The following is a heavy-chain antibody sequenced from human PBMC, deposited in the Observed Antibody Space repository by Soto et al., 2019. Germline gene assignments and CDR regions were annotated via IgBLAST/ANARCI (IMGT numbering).Heavy chain of an antibody. CDR1: GFTFSSYA. CDR3: AKEGVITMIVVVTYFDY. V-gene: IGHV3-23*01. Sequence: GGFLRLSCAASGFTFSSYAMSWVLQAPGKGLEWVSAISGSGGSTYYADSVKGRFTISRDNSKNTLYLQMNSLRAEDTAVYYCAKEGVITMIVVVTYFDYWGQGTLVTVSS. J-gene: IGHJ4*02. CDR2: ISGSGGST. D-gene: IGHD3-22*01.